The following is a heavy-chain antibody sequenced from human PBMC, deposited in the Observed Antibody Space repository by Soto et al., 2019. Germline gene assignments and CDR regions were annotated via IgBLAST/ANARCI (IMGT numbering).Heavy chain of an antibody. D-gene: IGHD3-16*02. CDR1: GYTFTSYA. CDR2: INAGNGNT. Sequence: ASVKVSCKASGYTFTSYAMHWVRQAPGQRLEWMGWINAGNGNTKYSQKFQGRVTITRDTSASTAYMKLSSLRSEDTAVYYCARPIPGGSTFGGVIAPTYYMDVWGKGTTVTVSS. CDR3: ARPIPGGSTFGGVIAPTYYMDV. V-gene: IGHV1-3*01. J-gene: IGHJ6*03.